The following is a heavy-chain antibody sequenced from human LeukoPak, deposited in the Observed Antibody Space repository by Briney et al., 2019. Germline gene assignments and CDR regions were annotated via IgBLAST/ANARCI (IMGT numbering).Heavy chain of an antibody. CDR2: IYTSGYT. V-gene: IGHV4-61*02. Sequence: SETLSLTCTVSGASISSGSYYWSWIRQPAGKGLEWIGRIYTSGYTNYNPSLKSRATISVDTSKNQFSLKLSSVTAADTAVYYCAGLTDDYGGHPQIWYFDLWGRGTLVTVSS. J-gene: IGHJ2*01. CDR3: AGLTDDYGGHPQIWYFDL. CDR1: GASISSGSYY. D-gene: IGHD4-23*01.